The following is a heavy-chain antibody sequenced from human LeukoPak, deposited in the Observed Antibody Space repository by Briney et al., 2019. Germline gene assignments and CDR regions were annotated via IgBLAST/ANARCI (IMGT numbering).Heavy chain of an antibody. V-gene: IGHV4-38-2*02. CDR1: GYSTSSGYS. J-gene: IGHJ5*02. Sequence: SETLSLTCTVSGYSTSSGYSWGWIRQPPGKGLEWIGSIYHSGSTYYNPSLKSRVTISVDTSKNQFSLKLASVTAADTAIYYCAKGAGGFSYYNWFDPWGQGTLVTVSS. D-gene: IGHD5-18*01. CDR3: AKGAGGFSYYNWFDP. CDR2: IYHSGST.